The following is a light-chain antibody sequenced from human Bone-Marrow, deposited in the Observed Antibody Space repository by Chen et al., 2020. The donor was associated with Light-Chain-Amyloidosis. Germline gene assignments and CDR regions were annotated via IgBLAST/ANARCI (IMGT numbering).Light chain of an antibody. CDR2: RDT. CDR1: HLPTKY. J-gene: IGLJ2*01. Sequence: SYVLTQPPSLSVSQELTPRTTCSGEHLPTKYAYWYQQKPGQAPVLVIHRDTERPSGISELFSGSSSGTTATLTISGVQAEDEADYHCQSADSSGTYEGIFGGGTKLTVL. CDR3: QSADSSGTYEGI. V-gene: IGLV3-25*03.